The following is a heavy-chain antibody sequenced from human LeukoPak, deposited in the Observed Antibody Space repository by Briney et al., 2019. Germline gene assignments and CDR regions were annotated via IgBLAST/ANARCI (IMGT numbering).Heavy chain of an antibody. CDR1: GFTFSSYA. CDR3: ARDYGDHPYPEVTLDQ. J-gene: IGHJ4*02. CDR2: INDNGAGT. D-gene: IGHD2-21*01. Sequence: GGSLRLSCAASGFTFSSYAMSWVRQAPGKGLKWVSTINDNGAGTYYADSVKGRSTISRDNSYNTVSLQMNSLRVEDTAVYYCARDYGDHPYPEVTLDQWGQGTLVTVSS. V-gene: IGHV3-23*01.